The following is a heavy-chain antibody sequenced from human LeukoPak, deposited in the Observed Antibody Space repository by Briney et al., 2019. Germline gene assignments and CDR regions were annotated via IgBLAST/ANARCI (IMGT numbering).Heavy chain of an antibody. J-gene: IGHJ4*02. V-gene: IGHV4-30-4*01. D-gene: IGHD3-10*01. CDR1: GGSISSGDYY. CDR3: ARDGENDY. CDR2: IYYSGST. Sequence: SQTLSLTCTVSGGSISSGDYYWSWIRQPPGKGLEWSGYIYYSGSTYYHPSLKSRVTISVDTSKNQFSLTLSSVTAADTAVYYCARDGENDYWGQGTLVTVSS.